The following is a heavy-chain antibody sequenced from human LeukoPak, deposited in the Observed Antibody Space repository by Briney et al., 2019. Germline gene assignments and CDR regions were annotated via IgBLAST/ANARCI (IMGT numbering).Heavy chain of an antibody. V-gene: IGHV3-11*04. CDR1: GFAFSDYY. J-gene: IGHJ4*02. CDR2: ISGSGTTK. CDR3: ARVSTVTRLGFDY. D-gene: IGHD4-17*01. Sequence: GGSLRLSCAASGFAFSDYYMSWIRQAPGKGLEWLSYISGSGTTKYYADSVKGRFTISRDNAKNSLYLQMNSLRAEDTAVYYCARVSTVTRLGFDYWGQGTLVTVSS.